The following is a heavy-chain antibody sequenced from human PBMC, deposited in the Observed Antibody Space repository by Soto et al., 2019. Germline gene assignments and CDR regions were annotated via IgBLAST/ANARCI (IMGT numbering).Heavy chain of an antibody. CDR2: IYDTGISGYTPST. J-gene: IGHJ6*02. CDR3: ARGEDAFFYYGLDV. V-gene: IGHV4-59*01. Sequence: LSLTCTVSGGSITSSYWSWIRRPPGKGLEWIAYIYDTGISGYTPSTSYNPSLKSRVTMSVDTSKSQFSLKLTSATAADTAVYYCARGEDAFFYYGLDVWGQGITVTVSS. CDR1: GGSITSSY.